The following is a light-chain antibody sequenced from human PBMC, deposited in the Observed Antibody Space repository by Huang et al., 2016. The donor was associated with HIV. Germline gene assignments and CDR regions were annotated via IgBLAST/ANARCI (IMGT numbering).Light chain of an antibody. Sequence: EIVLTQSPGTLSLSPGERATLSCRASQSVNSNYLAWYQQKPGQAPRLLIYGASNRATGIPDRFSGCGSGTDFTLTINRLEPEDFAVYYCQQYGSSPLYTFGQGTKLEIK. J-gene: IGKJ2*01. CDR2: GAS. CDR3: QQYGSSPLYT. CDR1: QSVNSNY. V-gene: IGKV3-20*01.